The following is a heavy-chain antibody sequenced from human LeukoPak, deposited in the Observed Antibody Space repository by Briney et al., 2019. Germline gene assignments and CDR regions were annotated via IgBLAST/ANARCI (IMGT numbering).Heavy chain of an antibody. D-gene: IGHD6-19*01. CDR1: GFTFNRYV. Sequence: ASVKVSCKASGFTFNRYVISWVRQAPGQGLGWMGWISAYNDETNYAQKFQGRVTMTTDTSTSTAYMEMRRLISNDTAVYYFSRDPSNASGRYAYFDYWGQGTLVTVSS. J-gene: IGHJ4*02. CDR2: ISAYNDET. V-gene: IGHV1-18*01. CDR3: SRDPSNASGRYAYFDY.